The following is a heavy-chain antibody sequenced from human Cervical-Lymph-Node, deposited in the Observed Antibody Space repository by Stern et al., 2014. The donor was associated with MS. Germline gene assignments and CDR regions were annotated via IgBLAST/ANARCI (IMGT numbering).Heavy chain of an antibody. CDR1: GFSLTTSGVG. Sequence: ESGPTLVKPTQTLTLTCDFSGFSLTTSGVGVGWIRQPPGKALAWLALIYCDDEKRYSPSLKKRLAIITDTAKNQVVLTRTNMDPVDTGTYYCAHRSTSVAGAWASWGQGSLVVVSS. V-gene: IGHV2-5*02. CDR2: IYCDDEK. CDR3: AHRSTSVAGAWAS. J-gene: IGHJ5*02. D-gene: IGHD1-26*01.